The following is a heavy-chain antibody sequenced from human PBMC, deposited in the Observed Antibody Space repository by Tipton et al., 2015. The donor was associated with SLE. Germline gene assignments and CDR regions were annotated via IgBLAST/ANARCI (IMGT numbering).Heavy chain of an antibody. J-gene: IGHJ4*02. V-gene: IGHV3-33*03. D-gene: IGHD5-18*01. CDR3: ARRGETQVWVPDN. Sequence: SLRLSCAASGFTLRSHAMHWLRQGPGKGLEWVGLIWFDGSDTFYGDSVRGRFTISRDNSKNILYLQMNSLRAGDTAVYYCARRGETQVWVPDNWGQGTLVTVSS. CDR2: IWFDGSDT. CDR1: GFTLRSHA.